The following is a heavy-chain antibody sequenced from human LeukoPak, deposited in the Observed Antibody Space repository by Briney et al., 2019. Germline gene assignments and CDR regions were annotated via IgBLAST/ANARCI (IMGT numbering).Heavy chain of an antibody. J-gene: IGHJ6*04. V-gene: IGHV5-10-1*01. Sequence: GESLKISCKGSGYSFTSYWICWVRQMPGKGLEWMGRIDPSDSYTNYSPSFQGHVTISADKSISTAYLQWSSLKASDTAMYYCARLAPPYYDILTGYYYYYGMDVWGKGTTVTVSS. CDR1: GYSFTSYW. D-gene: IGHD3-9*01. CDR2: IDPSDSYT. CDR3: ARLAPPYYDILTGYYYYYGMDV.